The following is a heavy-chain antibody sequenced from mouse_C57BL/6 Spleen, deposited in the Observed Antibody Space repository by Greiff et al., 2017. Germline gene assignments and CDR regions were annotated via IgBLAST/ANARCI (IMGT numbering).Heavy chain of an antibody. CDR3: ARGNWYFDV. Sequence: QVTLKVSGPGILQSSQTLSLTCSFSGFSLSTSGMGVSWIRPPSGKGLEWLAHTYWDDAKRYNPSLKSRLTISKDTSRNQVFLKNTSGDTADTATDYYARGNWYFDVWGTGTTVTVSS. CDR1: GFSLSTSGMG. J-gene: IGHJ1*03. V-gene: IGHV8-12*01. CDR2: TYWDDAK.